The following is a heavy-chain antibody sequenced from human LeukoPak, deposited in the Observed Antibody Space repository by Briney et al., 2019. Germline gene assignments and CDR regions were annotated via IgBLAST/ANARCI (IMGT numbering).Heavy chain of an antibody. CDR3: AKTIFGVVINPPDNWFDP. V-gene: IGHV1-2*02. Sequence: ASVKVSCKASGYTFTSYGISWVRQAPGQGLEWMGWINPNSGGTNYAQKFQGRVTMTRDTSISTAYMELSRLRSDDTAVYYCAKTIFGVVINPPDNWFDPWGQGTLVTVSS. J-gene: IGHJ5*02. CDR2: INPNSGGT. D-gene: IGHD3-3*01. CDR1: GYTFTSYG.